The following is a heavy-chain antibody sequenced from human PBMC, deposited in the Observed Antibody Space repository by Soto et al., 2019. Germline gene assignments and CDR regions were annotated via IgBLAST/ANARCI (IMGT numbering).Heavy chain of an antibody. D-gene: IGHD5-12*01. V-gene: IGHV3-23*01. Sequence: EVQLLESGGGLVQPGGSLRLSCAASGFTFINYAMSWVRQAPGKGLEWVSAISGSGGRTDYADSVKGRFTISRDHFKNTLYLQMNSLRAEDTAVYYCAKEGVVNRESSGYDSLYFFDQWGQGTLVTVSS. CDR1: GFTFINYA. CDR3: AKEGVVNRESSGYDSLYFFDQ. CDR2: ISGSGGRT. J-gene: IGHJ4*02.